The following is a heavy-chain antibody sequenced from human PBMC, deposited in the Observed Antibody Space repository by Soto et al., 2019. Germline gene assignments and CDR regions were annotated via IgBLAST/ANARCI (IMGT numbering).Heavy chain of an antibody. V-gene: IGHV3-33*01. CDR1: GFTFSSYG. J-gene: IGHJ6*02. CDR3: AREKAASRYYFGLDV. Sequence: QVQLVESGGGVVQPGRSLSLSCEASGFTFSSYGMHWVRQAPGKGLEWVAVIWFNGRNKYYADSVKGRFTISRDNSKNTLYLQRSSLRAEDTAGYYCAREKAASRYYFGLDVWGQGTTVTVSS. CDR2: IWFNGRNK. D-gene: IGHD2-2*01.